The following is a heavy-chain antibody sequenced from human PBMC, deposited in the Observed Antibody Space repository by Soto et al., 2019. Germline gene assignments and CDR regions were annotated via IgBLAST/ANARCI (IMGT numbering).Heavy chain of an antibody. Sequence: QVQLVQSGAEMRKPGSSLRVSCKASGGTFSDFAFSWVRQAPGQGLEWMGGIVPRFGSPNYAQKFGGRVTITADTSTSTVYMELSSLRFDDTAVYFCARDRIQLRLGKYSFCAMDVWGQGTTITVSS. CDR1: GGTFSDFA. V-gene: IGHV1-69*06. D-gene: IGHD3-16*01. J-gene: IGHJ6*02. CDR2: IVPRFGSP. CDR3: ARDRIQLRLGKYSFCAMDV.